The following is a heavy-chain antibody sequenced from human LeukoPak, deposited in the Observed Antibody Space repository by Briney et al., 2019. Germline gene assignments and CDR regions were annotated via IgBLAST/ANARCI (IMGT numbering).Heavy chain of an antibody. CDR1: GFSFRTYN. CDR2: ISYNGGYI. CDR3: AKDLGDY. V-gene: IGHV3-30*02. Sequence: GGSLRLSCTASGFSFRTYNLHWVRQAPGKGLEWVAVISYNGGYIHYEDSVKGRFTISRGDSKNTLSLQMNSLRAEDTAVYYCAKDLGDYWGQGTLVTVSS. J-gene: IGHJ4*02.